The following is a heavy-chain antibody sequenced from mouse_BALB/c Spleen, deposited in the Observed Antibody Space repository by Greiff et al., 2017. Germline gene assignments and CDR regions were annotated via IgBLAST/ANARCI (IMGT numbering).Heavy chain of an antibody. CDR1: GFNIKDTY. CDR3: ASSSGYVGYAMDY. CDR2: IDPANGNT. Sequence: EVQLQQSGAELVKPGASVKLSCTASGFNIKDTYMHWVKQRPEQGLEWIGRIDPANGNTKYDPKFQGKATITADTSSNTAYLQLSSLTSEDTAVYYCASSSGYVGYAMDYWGQGTSVTVSS. D-gene: IGHD3-1*01. J-gene: IGHJ4*01. V-gene: IGHV14-3*02.